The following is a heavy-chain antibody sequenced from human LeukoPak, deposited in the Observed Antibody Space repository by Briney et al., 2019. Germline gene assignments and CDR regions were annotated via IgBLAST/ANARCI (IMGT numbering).Heavy chain of an antibody. Sequence: ASVRVSCTASGYTFTGYYMHWVRQAPGQGLEWLGWMNPNSGGTNYAQTFQGRVTMTRDTSISTAYMELSRLRTDDTTVYYCASIGETTSYDFWSGYPDYWGQGTLVTVSS. J-gene: IGHJ4*02. CDR1: GYTFTGYY. V-gene: IGHV1-2*02. CDR3: ASIGETTSYDFWSGYPDY. D-gene: IGHD3-3*01. CDR2: MNPNSGGT.